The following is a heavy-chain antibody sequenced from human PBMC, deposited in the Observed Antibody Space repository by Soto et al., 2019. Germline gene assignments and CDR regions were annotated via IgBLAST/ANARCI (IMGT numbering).Heavy chain of an antibody. V-gene: IGHV1-69*01. J-gene: IGHJ6*02. CDR1: GGTFSSYA. Sequence: QVQLVQSGAEVKKPGSSVKVSCKAPGGTFSSYAISWVRQAPGQGLEWMGGIIPIFGTAKYAQKFQGRVTITADESTSTGYMERSSRRSEDTAVYYCARSQGGSSSLDIYYYYYYGMDVWGQGTTVTVSS. D-gene: IGHD2-15*01. CDR3: ARSQGGSSSLDIYYYYYYGMDV. CDR2: IIPIFGTA.